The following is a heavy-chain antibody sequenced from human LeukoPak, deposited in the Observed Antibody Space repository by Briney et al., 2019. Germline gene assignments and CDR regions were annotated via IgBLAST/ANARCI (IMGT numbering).Heavy chain of an antibody. Sequence: GGSLRLSCAASGFTFSSYAMSWVRQAPGXXXXXXXXISGSGGSTYXXXXVXXXXTXXRDNXXXTLYLQMNSLRAEDTAVYYCAKDAKWSVGATMEPNWGQGTLVTVSS. CDR1: GFTFSSYA. J-gene: IGHJ4*02. D-gene: IGHD1-26*01. V-gene: IGHV3-23*01. CDR3: AKDAKWSVGATMEPN. CDR2: ISGSGGST.